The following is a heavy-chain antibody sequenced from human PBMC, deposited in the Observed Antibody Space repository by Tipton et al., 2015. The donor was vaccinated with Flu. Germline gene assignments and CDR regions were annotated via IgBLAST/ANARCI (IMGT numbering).Heavy chain of an antibody. CDR1: GFTFSNYG. CDR2: ISSSGSTI. Sequence: LRLSCVASGFTFSNYGMHWVRQAPGKGLEWLSYISSSGSTISYADSVRGRFTISRDNAKNSLYLQLNSLRAEDTALYYCATLTGDDYWGQGDLVTVSS. J-gene: IGHJ4*02. V-gene: IGHV3-48*03. D-gene: IGHD7-27*01. CDR3: ATLTGDDY.